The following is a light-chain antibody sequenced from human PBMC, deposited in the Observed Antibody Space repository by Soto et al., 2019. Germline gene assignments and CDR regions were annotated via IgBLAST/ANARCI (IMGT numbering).Light chain of an antibody. CDR1: QSVKSY. V-gene: IGKV3-11*01. J-gene: IGKJ4*01. CDR2: DAS. Sequence: EVVLTQTPATLSLSPGERATLSCRASQSVKSYLVWYQQKPGQTPRLLIYDASNRATGIPARFSGSGSETDFTLNISSLEPEDFAVYYCQQRRTWPLTFGGGTRVEIK. CDR3: QQRRTWPLT.